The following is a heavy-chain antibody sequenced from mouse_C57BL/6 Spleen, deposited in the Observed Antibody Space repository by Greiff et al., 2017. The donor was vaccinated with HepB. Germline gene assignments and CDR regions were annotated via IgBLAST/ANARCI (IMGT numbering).Heavy chain of an antibody. D-gene: IGHD2-12*01. CDR2: ISSGSSTI. CDR1: GFTFSDYG. J-gene: IGHJ4*01. CDR3: ARYSYYAMDY. Sequence: EVQLQESGGGLVKPGGSLKLSCAASGFTFSDYGMHWVRQAPEKGLEWVAYISSGSSTIYYADTVKGRFTISRDNAKNTLFLQMTSLRSEDTAMYYCARYSYYAMDYWGQGTSVTVSS. V-gene: IGHV5-17*01.